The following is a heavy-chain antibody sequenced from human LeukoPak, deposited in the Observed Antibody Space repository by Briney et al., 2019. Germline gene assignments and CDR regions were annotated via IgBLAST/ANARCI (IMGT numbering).Heavy chain of an antibody. CDR1: GYTFTSYY. CDR2: ISSSSSYI. D-gene: IGHD1-26*01. Sequence: GASVKVSCKASGYTFTSYYMHWVRQAPGKGLEWVSSISSSSSYIYYADSVKGRFTISRDNAKNSLYLQMNSLRAEDTAVYYCARARSGSYNWFDPWGQGTLVTVSS. V-gene: IGHV3-21*01. CDR3: ARARSGSYNWFDP. J-gene: IGHJ5*02.